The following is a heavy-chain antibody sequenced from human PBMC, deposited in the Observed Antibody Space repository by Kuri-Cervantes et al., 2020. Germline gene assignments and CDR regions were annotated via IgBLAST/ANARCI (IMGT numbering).Heavy chain of an antibody. CDR1: GFSFNSYS. D-gene: IGHD3-22*01. J-gene: IGHJ4*02. Sequence: GESLKISCAASGFSFNSYSMNWVRQAPGKGLEFVSYISRDSGATYYGDSVKGRFTISRDNAKNSLYLQMSSLSDEDTAVYYCARSHYYDSSGDLEDWGQGTLVTVSS. CDR2: ISRDSGAT. V-gene: IGHV3-48*02. CDR3: ARSHYYDSSGDLED.